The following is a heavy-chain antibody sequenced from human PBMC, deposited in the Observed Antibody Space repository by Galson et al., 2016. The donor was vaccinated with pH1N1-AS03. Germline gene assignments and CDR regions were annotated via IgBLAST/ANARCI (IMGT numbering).Heavy chain of an antibody. CDR1: GVSLNFFS. Sequence: ETLSLTCGVSGVSLNFFSWSWIRQPPGKGLDFTAETNHSGDAKYNPSLQSRVTISVDKSKNQFSLKVNSVSAADTALYYCARQRAELGTHDYWGQGTLFIVSS. CDR2: TNHSGDA. V-gene: IGHV4-34*01. J-gene: IGHJ4*02. D-gene: IGHD7-27*01. CDR3: ARQRAELGTHDY.